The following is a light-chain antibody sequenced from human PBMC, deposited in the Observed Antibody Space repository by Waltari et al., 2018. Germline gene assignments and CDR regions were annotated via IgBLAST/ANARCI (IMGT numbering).Light chain of an antibody. CDR2: EEY. J-gene: IGLJ3*02. V-gene: IGLV2-23*01. CDR3: CSYVGGNSRV. Sequence: QPVLTQPASVSGSPGHSIPISCIGSGNKFGGYNLFSCYHQHPGKAPKLLIYEEYKRPSGVTNRFSGTKSGNTASLTVSGLQAEDEAEYYCCSYVGGNSRVFGGGTKLTVL. CDR1: GNKFGGYNL.